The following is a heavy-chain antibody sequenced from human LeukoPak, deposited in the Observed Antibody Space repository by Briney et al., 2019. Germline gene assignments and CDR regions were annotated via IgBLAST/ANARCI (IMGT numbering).Heavy chain of an antibody. CDR1: GYTFTGYY. D-gene: IGHD1-26*01. J-gene: IGHJ6*03. CDR3: ARDSRLGSGPDSGSYYEGYYYYMDV. Sequence: VASVKVSCKASGYTFTGYYMHWVRQAPGQGLEWMGWINPNSGGTNYAQKFQGRVTMTRDTSISTAYMELSRLRSDDTAVYYCARDSRLGSGPDSGSYYEGYYYYMDVWGKGTTVTVSS. V-gene: IGHV1-2*02. CDR2: INPNSGGT.